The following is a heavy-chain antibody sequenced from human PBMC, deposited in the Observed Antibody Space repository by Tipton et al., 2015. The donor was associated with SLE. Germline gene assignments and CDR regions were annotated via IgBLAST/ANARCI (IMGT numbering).Heavy chain of an antibody. D-gene: IGHD6-19*01. CDR1: GGSFSGYY. CDR3: AKPYSSGWWGRYYGMDV. Sequence: LRLSCAVYGGSFSGYYWSWIRQPPGKGLEWIGEINHSGSTNYNPSLKSRVTISVDTSKNQFSLKLSSVTAADTAVYYCAKPYSSGWWGRYYGMDVWGQGTTVTVSS. J-gene: IGHJ6*02. CDR2: INHSGST. V-gene: IGHV4-34*01.